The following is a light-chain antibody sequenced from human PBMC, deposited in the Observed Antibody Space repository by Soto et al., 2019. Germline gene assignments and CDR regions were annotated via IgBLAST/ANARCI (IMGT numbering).Light chain of an antibody. V-gene: IGLV1-44*01. CDR2: SSD. CDR1: SSNIGSNT. Sequence: QPVLTQPPSASGTPGQRVIISCSGSSSNIGSNTVNWYQQLPGAAPKLLIYSSDQRPSGVADRFSGSKSGTSASLAISGLQSDDEADYYCAAWDDSLNGVVFGGGTKVTVL. CDR3: AAWDDSLNGVV. J-gene: IGLJ3*02.